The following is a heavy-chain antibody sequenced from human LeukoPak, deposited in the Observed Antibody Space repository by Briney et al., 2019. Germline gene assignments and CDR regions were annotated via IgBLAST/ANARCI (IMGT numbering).Heavy chain of an antibody. Sequence: PGGSLRLSCAASGFTFSSYWMSWVRQAPGKGLEWVANIKQDGSEKYYVDSVKGRFTISRDNAKNSLYLQMNSLRAEDTAVYYCARDGSYYDFWSGYPSGHFDYWGQGTLVTVSS. D-gene: IGHD3-3*01. CDR1: GFTFSSYW. V-gene: IGHV3-7*01. CDR2: IKQDGSEK. J-gene: IGHJ4*02. CDR3: ARDGSYYDFWSGYPSGHFDY.